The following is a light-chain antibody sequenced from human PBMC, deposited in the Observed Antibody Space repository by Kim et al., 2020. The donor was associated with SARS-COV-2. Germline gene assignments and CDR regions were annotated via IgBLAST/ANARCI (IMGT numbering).Light chain of an antibody. J-gene: IGKJ2*01. CDR1: QDITSSS. Sequence: SPGERANLSCRASQDITSSSLGWYQQKPGQVPRLLIYGASSRATGIPDRFSGSGSGTDFTLTISRLEPEDFAVYYCQQYGSSPYTFGKGTKLEI. V-gene: IGKV3-20*01. CDR3: QQYGSSPYT. CDR2: GAS.